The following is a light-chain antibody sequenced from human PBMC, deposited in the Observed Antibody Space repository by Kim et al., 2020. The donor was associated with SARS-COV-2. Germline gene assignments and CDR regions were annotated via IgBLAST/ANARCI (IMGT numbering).Light chain of an antibody. CDR1: QSILYRSNTKIS. V-gene: IGKV4-1*01. Sequence: ATINCKSSQSILYRSNTKISLAWYQQKPGQTPKLFIYWTSTRASGVPDRFSGSGSGTDFTLTISSLQAEDVAVYYCQQYYSSPLTFGGGTKVDIK. J-gene: IGKJ4*01. CDR3: QQYYSSPLT. CDR2: WTS.